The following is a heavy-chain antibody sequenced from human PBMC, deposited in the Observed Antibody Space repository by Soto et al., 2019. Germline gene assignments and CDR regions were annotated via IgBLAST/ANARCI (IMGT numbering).Heavy chain of an antibody. CDR1: GYSFTSYW. V-gene: IGHV5-51*03. J-gene: IGHJ6*02. CDR3: SGAMIRGKNYYGMDV. Sequence: EVQLVQSGAEVKKPGESLKISCKGSGYSFTSYWIGWVRQMPGKGLECMGIIYPGDSDTRYSPSFQGQVTISADKSISTAYLKWSSLKASDTAMYYCSGAMIRGKNYYGMDVWGQGTTVTVSS. D-gene: IGHD3-10*01. CDR2: IYPGDSDT.